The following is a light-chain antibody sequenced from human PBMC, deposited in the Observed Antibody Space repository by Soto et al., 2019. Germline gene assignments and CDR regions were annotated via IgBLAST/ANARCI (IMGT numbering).Light chain of an antibody. J-gene: IGKJ5*01. Sequence: PGAIATLSFRASQTVSITYLTWYQQKPGQAPRLLIFGASKRATGIPDRFSGSGSGRDFTLTISGLEPEDFAVYYCQQYGSSPLISFGQGTRLEIK. CDR3: QQYGSSPLIS. CDR1: QTVSITY. V-gene: IGKV3-20*01. CDR2: GAS.